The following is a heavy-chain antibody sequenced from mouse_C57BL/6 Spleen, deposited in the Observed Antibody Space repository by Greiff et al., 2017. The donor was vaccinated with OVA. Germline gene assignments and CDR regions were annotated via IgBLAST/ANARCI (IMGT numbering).Heavy chain of an antibody. CDR1: GFNFNSYW. CDR3: ARERGY. CDR2: IDPSDGET. Sequence: QVQLQQPGAELVRPGSSVKLSCTASGFNFNSYWMDWVKQRPGQGLEWIGNIDPSDGETNYNQKFKDKATLTVDKSSSTAYMQLSSLTSEDSAVYYCARERGYWGQGTSVTVSS. J-gene: IGHJ4*01. V-gene: IGHV1-61*01.